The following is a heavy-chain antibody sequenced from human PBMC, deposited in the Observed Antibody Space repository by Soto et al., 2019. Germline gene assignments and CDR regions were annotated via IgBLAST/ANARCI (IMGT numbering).Heavy chain of an antibody. CDR2: IIPIFGTA. V-gene: IGHV1-69*13. CDR1: GGTLSSYA. D-gene: IGHD3-10*01. CDR3: ARVRGDGYNTAYFDY. J-gene: IGHJ4*02. Sequence: GAPVKVSCKASGGTLSSYASRWVRHAPVQVLQWMGGIIPIFGTANYAQKFQGRVTITADESTSTAYMELSSLRSEDTAVYFCARVRGDGYNTAYFDYCGQGTLVTVS.